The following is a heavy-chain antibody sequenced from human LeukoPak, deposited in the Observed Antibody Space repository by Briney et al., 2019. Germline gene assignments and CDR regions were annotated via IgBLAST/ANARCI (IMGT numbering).Heavy chain of an antibody. CDR3: ARETTYFDP. V-gene: IGHV3-7*01. J-gene: IGHJ4*02. Sequence: EGSLRLSCAASGFTFSTYWMSWVRQAPGKGLEWVANIKPDGSETYYVGSVKGRFTVSRDNAKNSLYLQMNSLRAEDTAVYYCARETTYFDPWGQGTLVTVSS. CDR1: GFTFSTYW. CDR2: IKPDGSET. D-gene: IGHD4-11*01.